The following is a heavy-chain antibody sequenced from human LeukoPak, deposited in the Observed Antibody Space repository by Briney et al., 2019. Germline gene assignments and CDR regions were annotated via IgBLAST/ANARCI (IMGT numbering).Heavy chain of an antibody. Sequence: SETLSLTCTVSGGSIGSDGYYWTWIRQHPGKGLEWIGYIYYTGSTYYNPSLESRVTISIDTSRNQFSLNLSSVTAADTAVYYCARDGFSPYGDLNHAFNFWGQGTMVTVSS. J-gene: IGHJ3*01. D-gene: IGHD4-17*01. V-gene: IGHV4-31*03. CDR2: IYYTGST. CDR3: ARDGFSPYGDLNHAFNF. CDR1: GGSIGSDGYY.